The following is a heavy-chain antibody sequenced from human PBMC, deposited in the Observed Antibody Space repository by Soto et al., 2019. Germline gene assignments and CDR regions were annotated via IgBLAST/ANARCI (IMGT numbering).Heavy chain of an antibody. CDR2: ISGSGGNT. Sequence: GGSLRLSCTASGIIFSNYAMSWVRQAPGKGLEWVSLISGSGGNTDNADSVKGRFTISRDNSKNTLYLQMNSLRAEDTAVYYCVKAQNVLMDCSGGTCSGDHWGHGTLVTVSS. V-gene: IGHV3-23*01. D-gene: IGHD2-15*01. CDR3: VKAQNVLMDCSGGTCSGDH. CDR1: GIIFSNYA. J-gene: IGHJ4*01.